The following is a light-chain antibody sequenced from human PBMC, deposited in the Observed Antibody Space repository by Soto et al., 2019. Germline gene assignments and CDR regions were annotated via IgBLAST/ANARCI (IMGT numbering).Light chain of an antibody. CDR3: QQADSFPLT. V-gene: IGKV1-12*01. CDR1: QGISSY. CDR2: AAS. J-gene: IGKJ4*01. Sequence: IQLTQSPSSLSASVGDRVTITCRASQGISSYLAWYQQKPGKAPKLLIYAASSLQSGVPSRFSGSGYGTDFTLTISSLQPEDSATYYCQQADSFPLTFGGGTKVEI.